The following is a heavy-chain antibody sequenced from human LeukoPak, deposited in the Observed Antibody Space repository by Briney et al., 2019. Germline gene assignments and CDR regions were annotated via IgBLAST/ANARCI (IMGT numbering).Heavy chain of an antibody. Sequence: GGSLRLSCATSGFVFSKNGMHWVRQAPGKGLEWVAFIRHEESNKYYADSVKGRFTISRDNSKNTLSLQMNSLRPDDTAVYYCAKFSYGDYVAWGQGTLVIVSS. V-gene: IGHV3-30*02. CDR2: IRHEESNK. J-gene: IGHJ5*02. D-gene: IGHD4-17*01. CDR3: AKFSYGDYVA. CDR1: GFVFSKNG.